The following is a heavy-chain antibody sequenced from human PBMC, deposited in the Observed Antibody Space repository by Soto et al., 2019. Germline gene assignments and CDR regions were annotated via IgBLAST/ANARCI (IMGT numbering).Heavy chain of an antibody. Sequence: GESLKISCKGSGYSFTSYWIGWVRQMPGKGLEWMGIIYPGDSNTRYSPSFQGQVTISADESISTAYLQWSSLKASDTDMYDCARQEEYSSSWYQTRASYFDYWGQGTLVTVSS. CDR3: ARQEEYSSSWYQTRASYFDY. CDR1: GYSFTSYW. V-gene: IGHV5-51*01. D-gene: IGHD6-13*01. J-gene: IGHJ4*02. CDR2: IYPGDSNT.